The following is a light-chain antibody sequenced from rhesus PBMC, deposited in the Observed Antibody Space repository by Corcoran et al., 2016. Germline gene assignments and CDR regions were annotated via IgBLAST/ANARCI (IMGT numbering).Light chain of an antibody. Sequence: DIQMTQSPSSLSASVGDRVTITCRARQGISSYLNWYQQKPGNAPTLLIYYANPLERGVPSRDSGSGSGTDFTLLISVLQPEDFSTYYCQQYNSFPLTFGGGTKVEIK. V-gene: IGKV1-32*01. CDR1: QGISSY. CDR2: YAN. CDR3: QQYNSFPLT. J-gene: IGKJ4*01.